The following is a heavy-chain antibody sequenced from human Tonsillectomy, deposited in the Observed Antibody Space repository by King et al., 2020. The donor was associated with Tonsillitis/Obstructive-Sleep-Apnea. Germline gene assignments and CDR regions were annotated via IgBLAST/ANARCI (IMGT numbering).Heavy chain of an antibody. CDR1: GFTVSSNY. CDR3: ARAQNGWIETHYYGMGG. CDR2: IYSGGST. J-gene: IGHJ6*02. D-gene: IGHD1-1*01. V-gene: IGHV3-53*01. Sequence: VQLVESGGGLIQPGGSLRLSCAASGFTVSSNYMSWVRQAPGKGLEWVSVIYSGGSTYYADSVKGRFTIYSDNSKNTLYLQMNSLRAEDTAVYYCARAQNGWIETHYYGMGGWGQGTTVTVAS.